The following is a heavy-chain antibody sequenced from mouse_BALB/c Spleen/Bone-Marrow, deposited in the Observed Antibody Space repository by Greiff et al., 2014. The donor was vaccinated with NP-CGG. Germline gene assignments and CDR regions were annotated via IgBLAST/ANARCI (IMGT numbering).Heavy chain of an antibody. CDR1: GFSLTSYG. V-gene: IGHV2-9*02. Sequence: QVQLQQPGPGLVAPSQSLSISCTVSGFSLTSYGVHWVRQPPGKGLEWLGVIWADGSTNYNSALMSRLSTSKDNSKSQVFLKMNSLQTDDTAMYYCARITTATGAMDYWGQGTSVTVSS. D-gene: IGHD1-2*01. J-gene: IGHJ4*01. CDR2: IWADGST. CDR3: ARITTATGAMDY.